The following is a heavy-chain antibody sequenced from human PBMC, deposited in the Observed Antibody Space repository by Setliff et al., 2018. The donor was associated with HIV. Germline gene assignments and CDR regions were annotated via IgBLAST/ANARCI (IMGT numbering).Heavy chain of an antibody. V-gene: IGHV3-33*06. Sequence: PGGSLRLSCAASGFTFSNYAMHWVRQAPGKGLEWVAVIWYDGNKKNYVDSVKGRFTISRGNSKNTLYLQMNSLRVEDTAVYFCAKAPYSLDYFDNWGQGTLVTVSS. J-gene: IGHJ4*02. CDR3: AKAPYSLDYFDN. D-gene: IGHD3-16*01. CDR1: GFTFSNYA. CDR2: IWYDGNKK.